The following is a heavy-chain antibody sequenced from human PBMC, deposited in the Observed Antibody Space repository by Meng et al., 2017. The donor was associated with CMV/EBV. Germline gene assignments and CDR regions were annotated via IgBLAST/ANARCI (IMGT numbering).Heavy chain of an antibody. J-gene: IGHJ2*01. D-gene: IGHD3-16*01. V-gene: IGHV4-61*01. Sequence: SETLSLTCTVSGGSVSSGSYYWSWIRQPPGKGLEWIGYIYYSGSTNYNPSLKSRVTISVDTSKNQFSLKLSSVTAADTAVYYCASAPVLGGFRWYFDLWGRGTLVTVSS. CDR2: IYYSGST. CDR1: GGSVSSGSYY. CDR3: ASAPVLGGFRWYFDL.